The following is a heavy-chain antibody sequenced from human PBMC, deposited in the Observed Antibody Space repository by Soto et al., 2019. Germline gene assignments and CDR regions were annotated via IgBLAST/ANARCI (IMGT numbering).Heavy chain of an antibody. CDR2: MYYSGRT. Sequence: SETLSLTCTFSGASISSSNYYWGRIRQPPGRGLEWIGTMYYSGRTYYNPSLKSRVTTSVDTSKNQFSLKLSAVTATDTAVYYCARHGNTVTTGYYYGMDVWGQGTTVTVSS. CDR1: GASISSSNYY. CDR3: ARHGNTVTTGYYYGMDV. V-gene: IGHV4-39*01. D-gene: IGHD4-17*01. J-gene: IGHJ6*02.